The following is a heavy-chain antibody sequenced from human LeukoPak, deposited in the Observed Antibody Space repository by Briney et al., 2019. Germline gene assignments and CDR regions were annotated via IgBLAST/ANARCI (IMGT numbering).Heavy chain of an antibody. J-gene: IGHJ4*02. D-gene: IGHD1-26*01. Sequence: PGGSLRLSCAASGFTFSDYTMNWVRQAPAKGLECISYISRSSDTIYYADSVKGRFTISRDNAKNSVYLQMNSLRDEATAVFSVARGSGAPDYWGQGTLVTVSS. CDR3: ARGSGAPDY. V-gene: IGHV3-48*02. CDR2: ISRSSDTI. CDR1: GFTFSDYT.